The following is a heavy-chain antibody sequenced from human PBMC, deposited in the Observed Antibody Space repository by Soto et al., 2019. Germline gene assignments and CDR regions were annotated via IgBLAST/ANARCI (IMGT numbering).Heavy chain of an antibody. CDR2: IYYTGTT. CDR1: GSPISSYY. CDR3: DRGMTTVTTFDY. Sequence: SETLSLTCTVAGSPISSYYWSWFRQPPGQGLEWVGYIYYTGTTTYNPSLKSRVTISVDRSKNQFSLKLSSVTAADTAVYYCDRGMTTVTTFDYWGQGTLVTVSS. J-gene: IGHJ4*02. D-gene: IGHD4-17*01. V-gene: IGHV4-59*12.